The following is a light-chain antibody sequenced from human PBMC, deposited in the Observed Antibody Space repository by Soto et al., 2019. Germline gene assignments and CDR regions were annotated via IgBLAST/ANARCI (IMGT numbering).Light chain of an antibody. J-gene: IGKJ1*01. CDR2: GAS. CDR1: QKVSNNY. Sequence: EIVLTQSPGTLSLSPGERAKLSCRASQKVSNNYLTWYQQKTGQTPRPLIYGASSRAIVIPDRFSGSGSGTDFTLTISRLEPEDFAVYYCQQYGSSPWTFGQGTKVDIK. V-gene: IGKV3-20*01. CDR3: QQYGSSPWT.